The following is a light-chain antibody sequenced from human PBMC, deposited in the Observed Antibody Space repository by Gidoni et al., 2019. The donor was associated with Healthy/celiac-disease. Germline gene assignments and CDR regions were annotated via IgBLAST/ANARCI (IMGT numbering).Light chain of an antibody. CDR3: QRYGSSPTWT. V-gene: IGKV3-20*01. CDR2: GAT. J-gene: IGKJ1*01. CDR1: QSVSSSY. Sequence: EIVLTHPPGTLSMSPGDRATLSCRASQSVSSSYLAWYQQKPGQAHRLLIYGATSRATGIPDRCSGSGSGTDFTLTISMLEAEVFAVYCCQRYGSSPTWTFGQGTKVEIK.